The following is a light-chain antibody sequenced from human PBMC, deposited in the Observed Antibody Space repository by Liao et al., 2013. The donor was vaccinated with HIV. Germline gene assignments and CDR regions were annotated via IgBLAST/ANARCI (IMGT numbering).Light chain of an antibody. CDR2: YDS. Sequence: SYXLTQPPSVSVAPGKTARITCGGNNIGSKSVHWYQQKPGQAPVLVIYYDSDRPSGIPERFSGSNSGNTATLTISRVEAGDEADYYCQAWDSSTVWVFGGGTKLTVL. CDR3: QAWDSSTVWV. V-gene: IGLV3-21*01. J-gene: IGLJ3*02. CDR1: NIGSKS.